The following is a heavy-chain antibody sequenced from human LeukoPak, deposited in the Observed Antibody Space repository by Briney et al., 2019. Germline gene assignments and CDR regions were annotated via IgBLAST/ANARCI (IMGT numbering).Heavy chain of an antibody. J-gene: IGHJ5*02. Sequence: GGSLRLSCAASGFTFSSYGMHWVRQAPGKGLEWVAVIWSDGSTKYYADSVKGRFTISRDNSKNTLYLQMNSLRAEDTAVYYCARGRRSVAGRVCWFDPWGQGTLVTVSS. V-gene: IGHV3-33*01. CDR2: IWSDGSTK. D-gene: IGHD6-19*01. CDR3: ARGRRSVAGRVCWFDP. CDR1: GFTFSSYG.